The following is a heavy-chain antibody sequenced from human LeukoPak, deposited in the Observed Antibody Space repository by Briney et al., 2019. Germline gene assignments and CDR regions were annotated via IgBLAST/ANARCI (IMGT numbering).Heavy chain of an antibody. CDR3: AKGRSGWYEGLDY. CDR2: ISHGGDSA. CDR1: GFTFSTYA. D-gene: IGHD6-19*01. V-gene: IGHV3-23*01. J-gene: IGHJ4*02. Sequence: GGSLRLSCTASGFTFSTYAMTWVRQAPGKGLGWVSVISHGGDSAWYADSVKGRFTISRDNSKSTLFLQMNSLRADDTAIYYCAKGRSGWYEGLDYWGQGILVTVSS.